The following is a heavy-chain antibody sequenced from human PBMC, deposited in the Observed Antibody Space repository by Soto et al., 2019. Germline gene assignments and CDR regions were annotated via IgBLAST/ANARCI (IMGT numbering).Heavy chain of an antibody. Sequence: SETLSLTCYVSGGSVSSFCWTWIRQSPGKGLESIAYVCSSGSTNYNPSLESRVAISLDTSKNQFSLRLTSVTAADTAVYFCARTRVYDFWSGYLRNNWFDPWGQGTLVTVSS. V-gene: IGHV4-59*02. D-gene: IGHD3-3*01. J-gene: IGHJ5*02. CDR2: VCSSGST. CDR3: ARTRVYDFWSGYLRNNWFDP. CDR1: GGSVSSFC.